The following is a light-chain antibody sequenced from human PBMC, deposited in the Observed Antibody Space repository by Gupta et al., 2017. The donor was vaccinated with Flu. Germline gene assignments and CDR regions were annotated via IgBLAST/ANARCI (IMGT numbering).Light chain of an antibody. J-gene: IGLJ1*01. Sequence: SITMSCTGTSSDVGGYNYVSWYQQHPGKAPKLMIYDVSNRPSGVSNRFSGSKSGNTASLTISGLQAEDESDYYCSSYTSSSPFVFGTGTKVTVL. CDR3: SSYTSSSPFV. CDR2: DVS. CDR1: SSDVGGYNY. V-gene: IGLV2-14*04.